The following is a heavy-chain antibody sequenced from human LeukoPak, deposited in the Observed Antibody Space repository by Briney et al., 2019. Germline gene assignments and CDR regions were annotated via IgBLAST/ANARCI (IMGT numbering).Heavy chain of an antibody. Sequence: PGGSLRLSCAASGFTFSSYGMSWVRQAPGKGLEWVSAISGSGGSTYYADSVKGRFTISRDNSKNTLYLQMNSLRAEDTAVYYCAKIAVLLWFGEFPVPDYWGQGTLVTVSS. CDR3: AKIAVLLWFGEFPVPDY. V-gene: IGHV3-23*01. D-gene: IGHD3-10*01. J-gene: IGHJ4*02. CDR2: ISGSGGST. CDR1: GFTFSSYG.